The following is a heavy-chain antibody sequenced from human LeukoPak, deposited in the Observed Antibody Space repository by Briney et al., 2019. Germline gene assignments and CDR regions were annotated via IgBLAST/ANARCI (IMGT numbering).Heavy chain of an antibody. Sequence: GGSLRLSCAASGFTFSSYWMHWVRQAPGKGLVWVSRINSDGRSTSYADSVKGRFTISRDNAKNTLYLQMNSRRAEDTAVYYCARPAKPYYYDTSGYYLDYWGQGTLVTVSS. V-gene: IGHV3-74*01. J-gene: IGHJ4*02. CDR2: INSDGRST. D-gene: IGHD3-22*01. CDR3: ARPAKPYYYDTSGYYLDY. CDR1: GFTFSSYW.